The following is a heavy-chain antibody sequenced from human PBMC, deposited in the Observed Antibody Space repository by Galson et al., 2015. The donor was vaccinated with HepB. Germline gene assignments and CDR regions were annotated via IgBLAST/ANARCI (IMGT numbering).Heavy chain of an antibody. Sequence: SLRLSCAASGFTFSNAWMSWVHQAPGKGLEWVGRIKSKTDGGTTDYAAPVKCRFTISRDDSKNTLYLQMNSLKTEDTAVYYCTTDLDTAMGEQFDYWGQGTLVTVSS. J-gene: IGHJ4*02. D-gene: IGHD5-18*01. CDR2: IKSKTDGGTT. CDR3: TTDLDTAMGEQFDY. V-gene: IGHV3-15*01. CDR1: GFTFSNAW.